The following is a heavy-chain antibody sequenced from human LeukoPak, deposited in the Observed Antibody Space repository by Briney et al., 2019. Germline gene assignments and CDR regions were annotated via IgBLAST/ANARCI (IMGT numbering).Heavy chain of an antibody. CDR1: GGSFSGYY. D-gene: IGHD3-22*01. J-gene: IGHJ4*02. Sequence: SETLSLTCAVYGGSFSGYYWSWIRQPPGKGLEWIGEINHSGSTNYNPSLKSRVTISVDTSKNQFSLKLSFVTAADTAVYYCARGYYDSSGYPILYYFDYWGQGTLVTVPS. V-gene: IGHV4-34*01. CDR3: ARGYYDSSGYPILYYFDY. CDR2: INHSGST.